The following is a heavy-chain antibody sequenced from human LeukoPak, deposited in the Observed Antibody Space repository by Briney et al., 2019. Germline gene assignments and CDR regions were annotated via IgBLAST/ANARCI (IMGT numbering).Heavy chain of an antibody. D-gene: IGHD6-19*01. J-gene: IGHJ4*02. CDR1: GFTFSSYA. Sequence: GGSLRLSCAASGFTFSSYAMHWVRQAPGKGLEYVSAISSNGGSTYYADSVKGRFTISRDNSKNTLYLQMSSLRAEDTAVYYCVKDREWLVRLTLFDYWGQGTLVTVSS. V-gene: IGHV3-64D*06. CDR3: VKDREWLVRLTLFDY. CDR2: ISSNGGST.